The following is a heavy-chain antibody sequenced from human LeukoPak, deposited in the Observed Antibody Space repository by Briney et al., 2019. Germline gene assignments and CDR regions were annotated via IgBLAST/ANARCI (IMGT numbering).Heavy chain of an antibody. CDR3: AREAHYGDYEVYFDY. D-gene: IGHD4-17*01. CDR1: GFTFSSYS. J-gene: IGHJ4*02. V-gene: IGHV3-21*01. CDR2: ISSSSSYI. Sequence: GGALRVSCAASGFTFSSYSMNWVRQAPGKGGGWGSSISSSSSYIYYADSGKGRFTISRDNAKNSLYLQMNSPKAEDTAPYYRAREAHYGDYEVYFDYWAQGTLVTVPS.